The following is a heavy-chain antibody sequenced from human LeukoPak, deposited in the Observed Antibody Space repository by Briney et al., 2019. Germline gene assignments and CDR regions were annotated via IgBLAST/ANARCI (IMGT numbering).Heavy chain of an antibody. CDR3: ARGLRCSSTSCYPDYYGMDV. Sequence: GSLRLSCAASGFTFSSYSMNWVRQAPGKGLEWIGEINHSGSTNYNPSLKSRVTISVDTSKNQFSLKLSSVTAADTAVYYCARGLRCSSTSCYPDYYGMDVWGQGTTVTVSS. V-gene: IGHV4-34*01. D-gene: IGHD2-2*01. CDR2: INHSGST. CDR1: GFTFSSYS. J-gene: IGHJ6*02.